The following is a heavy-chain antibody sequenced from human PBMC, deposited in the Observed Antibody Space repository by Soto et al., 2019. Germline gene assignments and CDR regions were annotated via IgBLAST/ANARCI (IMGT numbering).Heavy chain of an antibody. CDR1: GFTFSSYA. D-gene: IGHD2-15*01. J-gene: IGHJ4*02. CDR2: VSIGGST. Sequence: GGSLRLSCAASGFTFSSYAMGWVRQGPGKGLEWVAVVSIGGSTHYADSVRGRFTISRDNSKNTLPLQMNSLTAEDTAVYFCAKRRGAGGHFDYWGQGALVTVSS. V-gene: IGHV3-23*01. CDR3: AKRRGAGGHFDY.